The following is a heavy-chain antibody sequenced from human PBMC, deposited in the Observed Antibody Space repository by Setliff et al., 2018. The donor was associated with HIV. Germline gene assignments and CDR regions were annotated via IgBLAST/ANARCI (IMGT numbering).Heavy chain of an antibody. D-gene: IGHD3-3*01. J-gene: IGHJ4*02. V-gene: IGHV4-4*02. Sequence: KTSETLSLTCAVSGGSISSNKWWSWVRQPPGKGLEWIGEIYHSGSTKYNPSLKSRVTISVDKSKNQFSLNLTSVTAADTAVYYCARGGAFWSGYYGFDYWGQGTLVTVSS. CDR3: ARGGAFWSGYYGFDY. CDR2: IYHSGST. CDR1: GGSISSNKW.